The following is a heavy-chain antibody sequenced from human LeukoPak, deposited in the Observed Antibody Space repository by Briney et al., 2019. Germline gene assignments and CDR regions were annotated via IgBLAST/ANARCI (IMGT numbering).Heavy chain of an antibody. D-gene: IGHD2-15*01. CDR3: ARGGPIYCSGDSCYPGDY. Sequence: GGSLRLSCAASGFIFSNYAMHWVRQAPGKGLEWVAVISYDGGNKYSADSVKGRFTISRDNARNTLYLQMNSLRAEDTAVYYCARGGPIYCSGDSCYPGDYWGQGTLVTVSS. CDR2: ISYDGGNK. J-gene: IGHJ4*02. CDR1: GFIFSNYA. V-gene: IGHV3-30-3*01.